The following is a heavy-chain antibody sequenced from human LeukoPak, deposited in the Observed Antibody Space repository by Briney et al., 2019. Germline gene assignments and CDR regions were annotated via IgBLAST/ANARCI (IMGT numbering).Heavy chain of an antibody. V-gene: IGHV3-21*01. CDR2: ISSSSSYI. J-gene: IGHJ4*02. CDR1: GFTFSSYS. CDR3: ARERGVVPAAMFYY. Sequence: GGSLRLSCAASGFTFSSYSMNWVRQAPGKGLEWVSSISSSSSYIYYVDSVKGRFTISRDNAKNSLYLQMNSLRAEDTAVYYCARERGVVPAAMFYYRGQGTLVTVSS. D-gene: IGHD2-2*01.